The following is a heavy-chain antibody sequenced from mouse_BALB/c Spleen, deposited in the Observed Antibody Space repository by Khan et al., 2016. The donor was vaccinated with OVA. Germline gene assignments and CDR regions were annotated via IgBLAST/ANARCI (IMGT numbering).Heavy chain of an antibody. D-gene: IGHD2-4*01. V-gene: IGHV1S56*01. CDR1: GYTFTSYE. Sequence: QVQLKESGPELVKPGTLVKISCQASGYTFTSYEINWVKQRPGQGLEWIGWIYPGAGRTKYNEKFKGQATLTADKSSSTAYMQLSSLTSDNSVVYFCAREGLRGVALDYWGQGTSVTVSS. CDR2: IYPGAGRT. CDR3: AREGLRGVALDY. J-gene: IGHJ4*01.